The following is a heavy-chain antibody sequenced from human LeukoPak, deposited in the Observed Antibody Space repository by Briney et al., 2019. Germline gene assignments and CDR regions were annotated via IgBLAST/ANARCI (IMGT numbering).Heavy chain of an antibody. J-gene: IGHJ4*02. CDR2: ISTSSSTI. V-gene: IGHV3-48*04. Sequence: GSLRLSCAASGFTFSSYDMNWVRQAPGKGLEWVSYISTSSSTIYYSDSVKGRFTISRDNARNSLYLQMNSLRAEDTAVYYCAREATGYYDSSGYLFDYWGQGTLVTVSS. D-gene: IGHD3-22*01. CDR1: GFTFSSYD. CDR3: AREATGYYDSSGYLFDY.